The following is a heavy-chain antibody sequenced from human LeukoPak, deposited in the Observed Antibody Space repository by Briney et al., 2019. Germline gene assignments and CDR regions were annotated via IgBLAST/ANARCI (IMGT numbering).Heavy chain of an antibody. Sequence: GGSLRLSCAASGFTFSSYWMTWVRQAPGKGLEWVANIKQDGSEKYYVDSVKGRFTISRDNAENSLYLQMNSLRAEDTAVYYCATGAGSGWYRSWGQGALVTVSS. J-gene: IGHJ4*02. CDR3: ATGAGSGWYRS. CDR2: IKQDGSEK. D-gene: IGHD6-19*01. CDR1: GFTFSSYW. V-gene: IGHV3-7*01.